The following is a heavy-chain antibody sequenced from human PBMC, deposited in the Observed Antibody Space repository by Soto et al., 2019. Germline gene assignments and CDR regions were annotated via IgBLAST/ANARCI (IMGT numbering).Heavy chain of an antibody. CDR3: AGAPAGDYYYYYKFDI. Sequence: VRLVQSGAEVKKPGSSVRVSCRSPGDIFTRYSFSWVRQAPGQGLEWMGGVIPVFGTSNYGRKFQGRVTITADNSANTAFLDMIGLRYDDTAVYYCAGAPAGDYYYYYKFDIWGQGTAVTVSS. J-gene: IGHJ6*02. V-gene: IGHV1-69*06. D-gene: IGHD2-21*02. CDR2: VIPVFGTS. CDR1: GDIFTRYS.